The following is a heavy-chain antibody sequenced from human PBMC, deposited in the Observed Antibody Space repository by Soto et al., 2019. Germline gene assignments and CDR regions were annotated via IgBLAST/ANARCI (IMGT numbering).Heavy chain of an antibody. CDR2: INPSGGST. CDR3: AQWKERQPPFFTDY. Sequence: ASVKVSWKASGYTFTSYYMHWVRQAPGQGLEWMGIINPSGGSTSYAQKFQGRVTMTRDTSTSTVYMELSSLRSEDTALYSCAQWKERQPPFFTDYWGQGTMVTVSS. D-gene: IGHD6-19*01. V-gene: IGHV1-46*01. CDR1: GYTFTSYY. J-gene: IGHJ4*02.